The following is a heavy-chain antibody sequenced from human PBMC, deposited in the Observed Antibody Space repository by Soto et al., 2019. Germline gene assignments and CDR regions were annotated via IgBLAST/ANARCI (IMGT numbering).Heavy chain of an antibody. V-gene: IGHV2-5*02. J-gene: IGHJ3*02. CDR2: IYWDDDK. CDR1: GFSLSTSGVG. CDR3: AHRGWPSWGSYRHDAFDI. D-gene: IGHD3-16*02. Sequence: QITLKESGPTLVKPTQTLTLTCTFSGFSLSTSGVGVGWIRQPPGKALEWLALIYWDDDKRYSPSLKSRLTITKDTSKNQVVLTMTNMDPVDTATYYWAHRGWPSWGSYRHDAFDIWGQGTMVTVSS.